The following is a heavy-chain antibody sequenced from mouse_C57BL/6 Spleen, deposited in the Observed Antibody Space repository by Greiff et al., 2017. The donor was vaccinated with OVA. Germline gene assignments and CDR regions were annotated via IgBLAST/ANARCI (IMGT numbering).Heavy chain of an antibody. V-gene: IGHV5-16*01. Sequence: EVQGVESEGGLVQPGSSMKLSCTASGFTFSDYYMAWVRPVPEKGLEWVANINYDGSSIYYLDSLKSRFIISRANAKNILYLQMIRLKSEDTTTYYWAREGGYYGSSEGYFDYWGQGTTLTVSS. CDR1: GFTFSDYY. CDR2: INYDGSSI. CDR3: AREGGYYGSSEGYFDY. J-gene: IGHJ2*01. D-gene: IGHD1-1*01.